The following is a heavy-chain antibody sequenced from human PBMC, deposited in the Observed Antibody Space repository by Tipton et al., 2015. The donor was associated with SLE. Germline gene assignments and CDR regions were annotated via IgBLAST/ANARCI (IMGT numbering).Heavy chain of an antibody. J-gene: IGHJ1*01. CDR1: GGSIDTYH. V-gene: IGHV4-59*01. Sequence: TLSLTCTVSGGSIDTYHWTWVRQPPGKGLEWIGNVYYSGSTNYNPSLMSRVSISVDTSKSQFSLNLNSVTAADTAVYYCAREPDFWGQGAPVTVSS. CDR3: AREPDF. CDR2: VYYSGST.